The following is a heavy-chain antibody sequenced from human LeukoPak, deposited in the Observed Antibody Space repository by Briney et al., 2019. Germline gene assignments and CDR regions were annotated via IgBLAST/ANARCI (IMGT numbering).Heavy chain of an antibody. Sequence: GGSLRLSCGASGFNFRDDWMHWVRQAPGKGLVWLSGIKVNGDDIGYADSVRGRFTISRDNDKNTLYLQMRSLRAEDTAVYYCVRDAPGTTPFDHWSQGTLVTVSS. D-gene: IGHD1-7*01. J-gene: IGHJ4*02. V-gene: IGHV3-74*01. CDR3: VRDAPGTTPFDH. CDR2: IKVNGDDI. CDR1: GFNFRDDW.